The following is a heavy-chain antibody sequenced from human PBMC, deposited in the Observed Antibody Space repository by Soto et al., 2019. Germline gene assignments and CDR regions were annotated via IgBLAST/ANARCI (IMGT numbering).Heavy chain of an antibody. V-gene: IGHV3-7*01. CDR2: IEQDGSDK. CDR1: GFTFSSHW. J-gene: IGHJ4*02. D-gene: IGHD6-19*01. CDR3: ASSAHSSIFDY. Sequence: EVPLVESGGGLVQPGGSLRLSCAASGFTFSSHWMGWVRQAPGKGLEWVANIEQDGSDKYYVDYVKGRFTISRDNAKNSLYLPMNNLRAEDAAVYYCASSAHSSIFDYWGQGTLATVSS.